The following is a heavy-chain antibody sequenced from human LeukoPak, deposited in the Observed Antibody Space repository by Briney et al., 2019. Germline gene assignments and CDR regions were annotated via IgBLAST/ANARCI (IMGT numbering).Heavy chain of an antibody. D-gene: IGHD3-3*01. V-gene: IGHV3-33*01. CDR3: ARKRRFGNYYYYGMDV. CDR1: GFTFRNYG. CDR2: IWFDGNNK. Sequence: GGSLRLSCAASGFTFRNYGMHWVRQTPGKGLEWVAVIWFDGNNKFYADSVEGRFTISRDNSNNTLFLEMSSLRVEDSAVYYCARKRRFGNYYYYGMDVWGQGTTVTISS. J-gene: IGHJ6*02.